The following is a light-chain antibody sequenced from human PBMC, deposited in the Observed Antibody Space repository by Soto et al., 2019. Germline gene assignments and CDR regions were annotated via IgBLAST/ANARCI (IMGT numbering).Light chain of an antibody. CDR1: SSNIAPNT. V-gene: IGLV1-44*01. CDR3: GAWDDSLNGYV. Sequence: QSVLTQPPSASGTPGQRVTISCSGSSSNIAPNTVNWYQHLPGAAPQLLIFANDRRPSGVPDRFSGSRSGTSASLAISGLQSEDEADYYCGAWDDSLNGYVFGTGTKLTVL. CDR2: AND. J-gene: IGLJ1*01.